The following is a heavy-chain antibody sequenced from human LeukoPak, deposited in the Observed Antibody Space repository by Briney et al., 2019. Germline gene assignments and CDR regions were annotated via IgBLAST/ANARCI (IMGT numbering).Heavy chain of an antibody. Sequence: SETLSLTCAVSGSSINAYYWNWSRKPPGKVLDFIGHIYYPSTTKYNPSLKNRVYISLHPSKNQFSLELNSVTAADTDVYYCARRGYLQKCFDPWGQGILVTVSS. CDR2: IYYPSTT. CDR3: ARRGYLQKCFDP. D-gene: IGHD6-13*01. CDR1: GSSINAYY. J-gene: IGHJ5*02. V-gene: IGHV4-59*08.